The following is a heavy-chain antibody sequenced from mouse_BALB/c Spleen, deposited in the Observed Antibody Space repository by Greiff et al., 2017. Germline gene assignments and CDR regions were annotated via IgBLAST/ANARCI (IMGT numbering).Heavy chain of an antibody. CDR2: IDPENGDT. J-gene: IGHJ3*01. D-gene: IGHD2-12*01. V-gene: IGHV14-4*02. Sequence: VQLQQSGAELVRSGASVKLSCTASGFNIKDYYMHWVKQRPEQGLEWIGWIDPENGDTEYAPQFQGKATMTADTSSNTAYLQLSSLTSEDTAVYHCNAGDGPGVNWGQGTLVTVSA. CDR1: GFNIKDYY. CDR3: NAGDGPGVN.